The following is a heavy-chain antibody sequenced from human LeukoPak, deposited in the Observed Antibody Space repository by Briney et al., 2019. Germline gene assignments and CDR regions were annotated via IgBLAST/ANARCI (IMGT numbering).Heavy chain of an antibody. V-gene: IGHV4-61*02. CDR1: GGSISSGSYY. CDR2: IYTSGST. D-gene: IGHD1-26*01. CDR3: ARESRGAPFDY. Sequence: SETLSLTCTVSGGSISSGSYYWSWIRQPAGKGLEWIGRIYTSGSTNYNHSLKCRVTISVDTSKNQFSLKLSSVTAADTAVYYCARESRGAPFDYWGQGTLVTVSS. J-gene: IGHJ4*02.